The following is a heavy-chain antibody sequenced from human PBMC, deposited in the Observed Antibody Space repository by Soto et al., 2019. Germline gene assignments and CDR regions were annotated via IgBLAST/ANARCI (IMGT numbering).Heavy chain of an antibody. D-gene: IGHD2-15*01. Sequence: VGSLRLSCVTSGFTFTKYSMNWVRQAPGKGLEWVSYISYSGETKYYADSLKGRYAISRDDAKNSVYLQMNSLRDEDTAFYYCVRGVVVVVGSTAENFDHWGQGTLVTVSS. J-gene: IGHJ4*02. CDR2: ISYSGETK. V-gene: IGHV3-48*02. CDR1: GFTFTKYS. CDR3: VRGVVVVVGSTAENFDH.